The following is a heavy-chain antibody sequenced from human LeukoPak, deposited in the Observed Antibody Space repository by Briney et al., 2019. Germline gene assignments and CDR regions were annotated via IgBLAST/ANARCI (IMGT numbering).Heavy chain of an antibody. V-gene: IGHV1-8*01. CDR1: GYTFTSYD. CDR3: ARGVVGATPSPDFDY. CDR2: MNPNSGNT. D-gene: IGHD1-26*01. J-gene: IGHJ4*02. Sequence: ASVKVSCKASGYTFTSYDINWVRQAPGQGLEWMGWMNPNSGNTGYAQKFQGRVTMTRNTSISTAYMELSSLRSEDTAVYYCARGVVGATPSPDFDYWGQGTLVTVSS.